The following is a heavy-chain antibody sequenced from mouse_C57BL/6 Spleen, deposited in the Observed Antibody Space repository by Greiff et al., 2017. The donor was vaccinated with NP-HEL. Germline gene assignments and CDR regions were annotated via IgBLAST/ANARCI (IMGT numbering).Heavy chain of an antibody. CDR2: INPSSGYT. CDR1: GYTFTSYT. D-gene: IGHD1-1*01. Sequence: QVQLKESGAELARPGASVKMSCKASGYTFTSYTMHWVKQRPGQGLEWIGYINPSSGYTKYNQKFKDKATLTADKSSSTAYMQLSSLTSEDSAVYYCASPFTAVVTFAYWGQGTLVTVSA. CDR3: ASPFTAVVTFAY. V-gene: IGHV1-4*01. J-gene: IGHJ3*01.